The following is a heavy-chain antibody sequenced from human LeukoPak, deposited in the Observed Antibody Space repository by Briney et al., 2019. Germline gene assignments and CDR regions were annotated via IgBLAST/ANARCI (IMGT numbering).Heavy chain of an antibody. V-gene: IGHV3-7*01. D-gene: IGHD1-14*01. CDR2: INQGGSDK. CDR1: GFTFSGHW. J-gene: IGHJ4*02. Sequence: SGGSLRLSCAASGFTFSGHWMSWVRQAPGKGLEWVANINQGGSDKYYVDSVKGRFTISRDNANNLLYLQMNSLRGEDTAVYYCTRDRLRAEDDWGQGTLVTVSS. CDR3: TRDRLRAEDD.